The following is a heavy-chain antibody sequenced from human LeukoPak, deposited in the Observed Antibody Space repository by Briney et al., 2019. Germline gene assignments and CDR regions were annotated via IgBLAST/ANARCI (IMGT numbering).Heavy chain of an antibody. CDR2: INHSGST. J-gene: IGHJ5*02. V-gene: IGHV4-34*01. CDR3: ARGGIGHWFDP. Sequence: PSETLSLTCAVYGGSFSGYYWSWIRQPPGKGLEWIGEINHSGSTNYNPSLQSRVTISVDTSKNQFSLKLSSVTAADTAVYYCARGGIGHWFDPWGQGTLVTVSS. CDR1: GGSFSGYY. D-gene: IGHD1-14*01.